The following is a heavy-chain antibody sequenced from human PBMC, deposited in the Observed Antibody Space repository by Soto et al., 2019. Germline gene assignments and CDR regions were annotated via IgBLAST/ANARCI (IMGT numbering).Heavy chain of an antibody. Sequence: QVQLVESGGGVVQPGRSLRLSCAASGFTFSSYGMHWVRQAPGKGLEWVAVISYDGSNKYYADSVKGRFTISRDNSKNTVYLQMNSLRAEDTAVYHCAKNGGSYSHYYYGIDVWGQGTTVTVSS. CDR3: AKNGGSYSHYYYGIDV. D-gene: IGHD1-26*01. V-gene: IGHV3-30*18. CDR2: ISYDGSNK. CDR1: GFTFSSYG. J-gene: IGHJ6*02.